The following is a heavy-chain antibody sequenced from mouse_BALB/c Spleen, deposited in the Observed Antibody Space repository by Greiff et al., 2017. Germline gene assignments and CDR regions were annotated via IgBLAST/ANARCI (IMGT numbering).Heavy chain of an antibody. Sequence: VQGVESGPGLVAPSQSLSITCTVSGFSLSRYSVHWVRQPPGKGLEWLGMIWGGGSTDYNSALKSRLSISKDNSKSQVFLKMNSLQTDDTAMYYCAIIYYDYDAWFAYWGQGTLVTVSA. J-gene: IGHJ3*01. CDR1: GFSLSRYS. CDR2: IWGGGST. V-gene: IGHV2-6-4*01. D-gene: IGHD2-4*01. CDR3: AIIYYDYDAWFAY.